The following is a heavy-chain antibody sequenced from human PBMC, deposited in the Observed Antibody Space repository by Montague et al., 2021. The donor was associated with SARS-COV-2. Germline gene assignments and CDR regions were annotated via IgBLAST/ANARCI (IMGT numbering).Heavy chain of an antibody. Sequence: ETLSLTCSVSGYFIGTGYYWGWIRQSPGKGLEWIGSNYLRGNAYYNPSLNSRVTISLDTSNNQFSLRLTSVTTSDTAVYYCARGRVTRAGFDYWGQGSRVIVSS. CDR2: NYLRGNA. J-gene: IGHJ4*02. V-gene: IGHV4-38-2*02. D-gene: IGHD2-21*02. CDR3: ARGRVTRAGFDY. CDR1: GYFIGTGYY.